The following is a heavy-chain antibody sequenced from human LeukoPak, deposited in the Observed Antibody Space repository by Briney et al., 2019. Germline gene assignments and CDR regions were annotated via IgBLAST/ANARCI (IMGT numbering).Heavy chain of an antibody. Sequence: PSETLSLTCTVSDDSISDYYRGWIRQPPGKGLQWIGYFYNSGRTTYNPSLKSRVTISADTSKNHFSVKLNSVTTADTAVYYCRRGAGWLIDYWGQEILVTLSS. J-gene: IGHJ4*02. D-gene: IGHD3-16*01. CDR3: RRGAGWLIDY. CDR1: DDSISDYY. CDR2: FYNSGRT. V-gene: IGHV4-59*01.